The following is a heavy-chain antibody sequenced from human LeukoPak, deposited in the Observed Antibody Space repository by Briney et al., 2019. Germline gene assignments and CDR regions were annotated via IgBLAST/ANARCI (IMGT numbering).Heavy chain of an antibody. CDR3: AKDRFLEWLLLGSFDY. CDR1: GFTFSSYA. V-gene: IGHV3-23*01. J-gene: IGHJ4*02. CDR2: ISGSGGST. Sequence: PGGSLRLSCAASGFTFSSYATSWVRQAPGKGLEWVSAISGSGGSTYYADSVKGRFTISRDNSKNTLYLQMNSLRAEDTAVYYCAKDRFLEWLLLGSFDYWGQGTLVTVSS. D-gene: IGHD3-3*01.